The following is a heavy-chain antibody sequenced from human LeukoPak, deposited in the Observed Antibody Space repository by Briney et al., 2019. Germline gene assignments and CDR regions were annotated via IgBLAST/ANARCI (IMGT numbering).Heavy chain of an antibody. CDR2: ISYDGSNK. J-gene: IGHJ4*02. CDR1: GFTFSSYS. CDR3: ARGATTVTAFY. V-gene: IGHV3-30*03. D-gene: IGHD4-17*01. Sequence: GGSLRLSRAASGFTFSSYSMNWVRQAPGKGLEWVAVISYDGSNKYYADSVKGRFTISRDNSKNTLYLQMNSLRAEDTAVYYCARGATTVTAFYWGQGTLVTVSS.